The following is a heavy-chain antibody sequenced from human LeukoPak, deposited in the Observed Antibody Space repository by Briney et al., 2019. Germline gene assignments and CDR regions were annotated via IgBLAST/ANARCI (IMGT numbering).Heavy chain of an antibody. Sequence: ASVKVSCKASGYSFTSSYIHWVRQAPGQGLEWMGIINLGTGSTTYAQKFQGRVTMTRDTSTSTVYMELNSLTSEDTAVYYCARDHSVDFWSGYYPGGWFDPWGQGTLVTVSS. CDR1: GYSFTSSY. V-gene: IGHV1-46*01. J-gene: IGHJ5*02. CDR3: ARDHSVDFWSGYYPGGWFDP. D-gene: IGHD3-3*01. CDR2: INLGTGST.